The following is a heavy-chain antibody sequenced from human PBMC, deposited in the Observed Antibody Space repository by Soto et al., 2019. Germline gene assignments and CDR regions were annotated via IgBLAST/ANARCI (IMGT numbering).Heavy chain of an antibody. V-gene: IGHV3-23*01. CDR1: GFTFSSYA. CDR3: AKGFLYYYGSGSYSS. Sequence: GGSLRLSCAASGFTFSSYAMSWVRQAPGKGLEWVSAISGSGGSTYYADSVKGRFTISRDNSKNTLYLQMNSLRAEDTAVYYCAKGFLYYYGSGSYSSWGQGTLVTVSS. CDR2: ISGSGGST. J-gene: IGHJ5*02. D-gene: IGHD3-10*01.